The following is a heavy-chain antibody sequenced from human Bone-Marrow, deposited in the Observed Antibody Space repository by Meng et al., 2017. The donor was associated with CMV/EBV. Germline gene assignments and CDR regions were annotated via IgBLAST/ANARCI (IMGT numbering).Heavy chain of an antibody. CDR2: NKSKTDGGTT. D-gene: IGHD3-22*01. J-gene: IGHJ4*02. CDR3: TTDPFYYYDSSGYRSTYFDY. V-gene: IGHV3-15*01. CDR1: GFTFSNAW. Sequence: GESLKISCAASGFTFSNAWMSWVRQAPGKGLEWVGRNKSKTDGGTTDYAAPVKGRFTISRDDSKNTLYLQMNSLKTEDTAVYYCTTDPFYYYDSSGYRSTYFDYWGQGTLVTVSS.